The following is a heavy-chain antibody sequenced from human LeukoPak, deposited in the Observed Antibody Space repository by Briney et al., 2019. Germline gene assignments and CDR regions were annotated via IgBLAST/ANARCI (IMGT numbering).Heavy chain of an antibody. Sequence: GRSLRLSCAASGAASGFIFSGYAMHWVRQAPGKGLEWVAVISYDGSNKYYADSVKGRFTISRDNSKNTLYLQMNSLRAEDTAVYYCALIVASVVDYGMDVWGQGTTVTVSS. CDR2: ISYDGSNK. D-gene: IGHD5-12*01. V-gene: IGHV3-30-3*01. J-gene: IGHJ6*02. CDR3: ALIVASVVDYGMDV. CDR1: GFIFSGYA.